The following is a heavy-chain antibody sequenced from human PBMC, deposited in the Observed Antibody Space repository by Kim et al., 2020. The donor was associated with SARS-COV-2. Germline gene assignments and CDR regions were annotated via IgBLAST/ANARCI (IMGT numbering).Heavy chain of an antibody. CDR1: GFTFDDYA. J-gene: IGHJ3*02. CDR2: ISWNSGSI. D-gene: IGHD4-17*01. Sequence: GGSLRLSCAASGFTFDDYAMHWVRQAPGKGLEWVSGISWNSGSIGYADSVKGRFTISRDNAKNSLYLQMNSLRAEDTALYYCAKATVTTLMGAFDIWGQGTMVTVSS. V-gene: IGHV3-9*01. CDR3: AKATVTTLMGAFDI.